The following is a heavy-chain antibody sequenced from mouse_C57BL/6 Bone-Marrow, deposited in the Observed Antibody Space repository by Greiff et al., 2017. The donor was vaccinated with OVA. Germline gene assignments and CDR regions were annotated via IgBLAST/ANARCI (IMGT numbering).Heavy chain of an antibody. V-gene: IGHV1-54*01. Sequence: VQLQQSGAELVRPGTSVKVSCKASGYAFTNYLIEWVKQRPGQGLEWIGVINPGSGGTNYNEKFKGKATLTADKSYSTAYMQLSSLTSEDSAVYFCARSTVYYFDYWVQGTTLTVSS. CDR1: GYAFTNYL. CDR3: ARSTVYYFDY. CDR2: INPGSGGT. D-gene: IGHD1-1*01. J-gene: IGHJ2*01.